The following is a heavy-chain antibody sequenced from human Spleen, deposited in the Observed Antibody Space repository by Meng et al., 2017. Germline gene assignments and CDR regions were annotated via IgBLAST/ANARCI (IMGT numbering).Heavy chain of an antibody. Sequence: GESLKISCKTYEYSFTSYWIGWVRQMPGKDLEWMGIIYPGDSETKYNPSFRGQVTISADKSISTAYLQWSSLKASDTALYYCARLRGMGYSGYECFDYWGQGTLVTVSS. CDR1: EYSFTSYW. CDR2: IYPGDSET. V-gene: IGHV5-51*01. J-gene: IGHJ4*02. CDR3: ARLRGMGYSGYECFDY. D-gene: IGHD5-12*01.